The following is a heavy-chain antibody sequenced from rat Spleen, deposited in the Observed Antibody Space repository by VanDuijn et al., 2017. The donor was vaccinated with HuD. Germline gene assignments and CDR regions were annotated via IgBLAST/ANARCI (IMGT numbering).Heavy chain of an antibody. Sequence: EVQLVESGGGLVQPGRSLKLSCAASGFTFSDYNMAWVRQAPKKGLEWVTSISTGGGYTYYRDSVKGRFTISRDNAKNTLYLQMDSLRSEDTATYYCTRDRILRSTGFDYWGQGVMVTVSS. J-gene: IGHJ2*01. CDR3: TRDRILRSTGFDY. CDR1: GFTFSDYN. V-gene: IGHV5-25*01. D-gene: IGHD1-6*01. CDR2: ISTGGGYT.